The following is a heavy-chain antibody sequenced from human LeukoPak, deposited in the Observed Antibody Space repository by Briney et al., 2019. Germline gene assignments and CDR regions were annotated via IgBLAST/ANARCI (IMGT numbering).Heavy chain of an antibody. V-gene: IGHV3-21*01. CDR2: ISSSGSYI. CDR1: GFTFSSYS. D-gene: IGHD5-12*01. CDR3: ASSGMVATYLDY. Sequence: GGSLRLSCAASGFTFSSYSMNWVRQAPGKGLGWVSSISSSGSYIYYADSVKGRFTISRDNAKNSLYLQMNSLRAEDTAVYYCASSGMVATYLDYWGQGTLVTVSS. J-gene: IGHJ4*02.